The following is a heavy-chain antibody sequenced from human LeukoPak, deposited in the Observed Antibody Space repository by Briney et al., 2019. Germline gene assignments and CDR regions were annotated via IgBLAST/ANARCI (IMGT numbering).Heavy chain of an antibody. CDR2: ISYDGSNK. V-gene: IGHV3-30-3*01. J-gene: IGHJ4*02. Sequence: GGSLRLSCAASGFTFSSYSMHWVRQAPGKGLEWVAVISYDGSNKYYADSVKGRFTISRDNSKNTLYLQMNSLRAEDTAVYYCARDPTIVRGVSYYFDYWGQGTLVTVSS. CDR1: GFTFSSYS. CDR3: ARDPTIVRGVSYYFDY. D-gene: IGHD3-10*02.